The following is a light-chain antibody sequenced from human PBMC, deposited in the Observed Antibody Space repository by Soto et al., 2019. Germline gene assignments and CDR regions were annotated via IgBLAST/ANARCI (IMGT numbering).Light chain of an antibody. CDR1: QSISSN. Sequence: EIVLTQSPGTLSLSPGERATLSCRASQSISSNLAWYQQKPGQAPRLLIYGASTRATGIPDRVSGSGSGTEVTLTISSLQSEDFAVYYCQQYNNWPLTFGGGTKVDIK. CDR2: GAS. V-gene: IGKV3-15*01. J-gene: IGKJ4*01. CDR3: QQYNNWPLT.